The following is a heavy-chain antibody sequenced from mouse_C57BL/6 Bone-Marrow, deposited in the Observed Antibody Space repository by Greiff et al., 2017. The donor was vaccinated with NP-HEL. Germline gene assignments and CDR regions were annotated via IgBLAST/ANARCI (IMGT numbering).Heavy chain of an antibody. V-gene: IGHV5-9-1*02. Sequence: EVQVVESGEGLVKPGGSLKLSCAASGFTFSSYAMSWVRQTPEKRLEWVAYISSGGDYIYYADTVKGRFTISRDNARNTLYLQMSSLKSEDTAMYYCTRERNYGSSPYYYAMDYWGQGTSVTVSS. J-gene: IGHJ4*01. D-gene: IGHD1-1*01. CDR2: ISSGGDYI. CDR1: GFTFSSYA. CDR3: TRERNYGSSPYYYAMDY.